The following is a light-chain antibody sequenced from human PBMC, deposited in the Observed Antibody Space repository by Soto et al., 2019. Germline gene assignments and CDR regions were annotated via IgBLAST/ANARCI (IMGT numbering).Light chain of an antibody. CDR3: QQSYSTPLP. J-gene: IGKJ4*01. CDR1: RRITTF. CDR2: SAS. V-gene: IGKV1-39*01. Sequence: DIQMTQSPSSLSASVGDRVTITCRASRRITTFLNWYQQRPGQVPKLLIYSASKLHTGVPSRFSGSGSGADFTLTISNVQLEDFAAYYCQQSYSTPLPFGGGTTVDI.